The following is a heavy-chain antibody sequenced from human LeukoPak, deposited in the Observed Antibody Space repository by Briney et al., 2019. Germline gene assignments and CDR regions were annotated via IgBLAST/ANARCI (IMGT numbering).Heavy chain of an antibody. CDR2: IKEDSDK. V-gene: IGHV3-7*01. J-gene: IGHJ5*01. CDR1: GFTFNKYW. Sequence: GGSLRLSCAASGFTFNKYWMNWVRQSPGKGLEWVANIKEDSDKNHVESVRGRFTISRDNAENSLYLQMKTLRVEDTAVYYCARESGRFRFDSWGQGTLVTVSS. CDR3: ARESGRFRFDS. D-gene: IGHD3-3*01.